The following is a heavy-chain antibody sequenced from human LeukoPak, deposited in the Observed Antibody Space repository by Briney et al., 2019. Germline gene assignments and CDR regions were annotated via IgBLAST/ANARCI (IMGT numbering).Heavy chain of an antibody. V-gene: IGHV7-4-1*02. Sequence: ASVKVSCKVSGYTFTSYAMNWVRQAPGQGLEWMGWINTNTGNPTYAQGFTGRFVFSLDTSVSTAYLQISSLKAEDTAVYYCLTEYYYDSSGARYYFDYWGQGTLVTVSS. D-gene: IGHD3-22*01. CDR3: LTEYYYDSSGARYYFDY. CDR1: GYTFTSYA. J-gene: IGHJ4*02. CDR2: INTNTGNP.